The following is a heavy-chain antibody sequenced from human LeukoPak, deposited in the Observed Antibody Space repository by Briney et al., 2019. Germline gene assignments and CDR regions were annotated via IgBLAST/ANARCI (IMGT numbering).Heavy chain of an antibody. Sequence: GGSLRLSCAASGFTFSSYSMNWVRQVPGKGLEWVSFISSSSSYIYYADSVQGRFTISRDKAKNSLYLQMNSLRAEDTAVYYCARAAIFGWFDPWGQGTLVTVSS. J-gene: IGHJ5*02. D-gene: IGHD3-9*01. CDR3: ARAAIFGWFDP. CDR1: GFTFSSYS. V-gene: IGHV3-21*01. CDR2: ISSSSSYI.